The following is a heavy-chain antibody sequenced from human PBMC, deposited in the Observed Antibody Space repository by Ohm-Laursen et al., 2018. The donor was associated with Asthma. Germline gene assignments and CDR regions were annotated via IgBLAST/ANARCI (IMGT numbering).Heavy chain of an antibody. CDR3: GCIAAADFDY. CDR1: GGSISSSSYY. Sequence: SQTLSLTCPVSGGSISSSSYYWGWIRQPPGMGLEWIAYISYSGSTYYNPSLKRRISISVDTPKNQFSLKLSSVTAADTAVYYCGCIAAADFDYWGQGTLVTVSS. D-gene: IGHD6-13*01. V-gene: IGHV4-30-4*08. CDR2: ISYSGST. J-gene: IGHJ4*02.